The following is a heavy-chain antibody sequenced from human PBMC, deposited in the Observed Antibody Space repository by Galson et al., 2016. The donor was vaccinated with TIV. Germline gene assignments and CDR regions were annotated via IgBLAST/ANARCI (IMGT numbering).Heavy chain of an antibody. J-gene: IGHJ5*01. CDR1: GFNFDNYA. CDR2: ISHGENNK. V-gene: IGHV3-30-3*01. CDR3: ARDTASVYGRGSLLDS. D-gene: IGHD3-10*01. Sequence: SLRLSCAATGFNFDNYAIHWVRQAPGKGLEWVAVISHGENNKYYSDSVKGRFTTSRENYKSTTYLQMNLLKTEDTAVYYCARDTASVYGRGSLLDSWGQGILVTVSS.